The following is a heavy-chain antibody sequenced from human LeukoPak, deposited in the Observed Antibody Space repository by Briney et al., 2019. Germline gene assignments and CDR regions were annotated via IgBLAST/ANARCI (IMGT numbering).Heavy chain of an antibody. Sequence: GGSLRLSCAASGFTFSSYDMHWVRLATGKGLEWVSAIGTAGDPYYPGSVKGRFTISRENAKNSLYLQMNSLRAGDTAVYYCARGGSSSWYGDYYYGMDVWGKGTTVTVSS. CDR2: IGTAGDP. V-gene: IGHV3-13*05. D-gene: IGHD6-13*01. CDR1: GFTFSSYD. J-gene: IGHJ6*04. CDR3: ARGGSSSWYGDYYYGMDV.